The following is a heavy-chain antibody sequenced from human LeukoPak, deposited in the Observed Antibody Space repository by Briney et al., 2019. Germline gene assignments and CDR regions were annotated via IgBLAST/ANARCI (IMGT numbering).Heavy chain of an antibody. CDR2: IDSGGST. J-gene: IGHJ4*02. CDR3: ARDGSGSYKLD. V-gene: IGHV3-53*01. Sequence: GGSLRLSCAASGFTVSTSYMSLVRQAPGKGLEWVSVIDSGGSTNYADSVKGRFTISRDNSKNTLYFQMNSLRAEDTAVYYCARDGSGSYKLDWGQGTLVTVSS. D-gene: IGHD3-10*01. CDR1: GFTVSTSY.